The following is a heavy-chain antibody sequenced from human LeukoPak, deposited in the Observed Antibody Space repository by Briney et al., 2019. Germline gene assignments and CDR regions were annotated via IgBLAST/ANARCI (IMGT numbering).Heavy chain of an antibody. V-gene: IGHV3-43*02. CDR1: GFTFDDYA. J-gene: IGHJ4*02. CDR2: ISGDGGST. Sequence: PGGSLRLSCAASGFTFDDYAMHWVRQAPGKGLEWVSLISGDGGSTYYADSVKGRFTISRDNSKNSLYLQMNRLRIEETALYYCAKVSKQWLLDPGFDYWGQGTLVTVSS. CDR3: AKVSKQWLLDPGFDY. D-gene: IGHD6-19*01.